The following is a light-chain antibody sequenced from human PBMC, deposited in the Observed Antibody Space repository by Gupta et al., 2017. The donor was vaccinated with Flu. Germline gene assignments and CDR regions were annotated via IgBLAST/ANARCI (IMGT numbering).Light chain of an antibody. V-gene: IGLV2-14*01. CDR1: SSDIGTYDY. Sequence: QSALTQPPSVSRSPAQSLTISCTGSSSDIGTYDYVSWYQLHPGTAPKLIIYGVSHRPSGVSNRFSGSKSGNTASLIIAGLQSEDEADYYCSSYNTRGALGAFGGGTKLTVL. CDR2: GVS. CDR3: SSYNTRGALGA. J-gene: IGLJ2*01.